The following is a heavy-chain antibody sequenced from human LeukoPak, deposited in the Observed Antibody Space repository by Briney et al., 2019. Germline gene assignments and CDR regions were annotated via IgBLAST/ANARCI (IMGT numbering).Heavy chain of an antibody. V-gene: IGHV4-59*12. CDR1: GVSISSYY. J-gene: IGHJ4*02. CDR2: IYYSEST. CDR3: ARKMGVGGTRPFDY. D-gene: IGHD2-2*01. Sequence: PSETLSLTCTVSGVSISSYYWRWIPQPPGKGLEWFGYIYYSESTNYNPSLKSRVTVSIDKANNQFSLNLTSVTVADAAVYFCARKMGVGGTRPFDYWGQGILVAVSS.